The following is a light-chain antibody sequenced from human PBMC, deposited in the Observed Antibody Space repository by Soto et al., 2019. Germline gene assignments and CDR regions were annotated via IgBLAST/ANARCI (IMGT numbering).Light chain of an antibody. V-gene: IGLV2-14*01. J-gene: IGLJ2*01. CDR1: NSDIGGFNY. CDR3: SSYTTDNTLVI. Sequence: QSMLTQPASVSGSPGQSITISCTGTNSDIGGFNYVSWFQHHPHKAPKLMIYEVNNRPSGVSHRFSGSRSGNTASLTISGLQAEDEADYYCSSYTTDNTLVIFGGGTKVTVL. CDR2: EVN.